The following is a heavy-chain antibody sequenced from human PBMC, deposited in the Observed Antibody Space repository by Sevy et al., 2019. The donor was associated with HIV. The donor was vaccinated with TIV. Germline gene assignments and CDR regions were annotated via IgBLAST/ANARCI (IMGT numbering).Heavy chain of an antibody. V-gene: IGHV3-15*01. CDR2: IKSNTDGGTI. CDR3: TTDPIILLLVTDGMDV. CDR1: GFTFTYAW. Sequence: GGCLRLSCAASGFTFTYAWMNWVRQAPGKGLEWVGRIKSNTDGGTIDYAAPVRGRLTISRDDSKNTLYLQMNGLKTEDTTVYYCTTDPIILLLVTDGMDVWGQGTTVTVSS. J-gene: IGHJ6*02. D-gene: IGHD2-8*02.